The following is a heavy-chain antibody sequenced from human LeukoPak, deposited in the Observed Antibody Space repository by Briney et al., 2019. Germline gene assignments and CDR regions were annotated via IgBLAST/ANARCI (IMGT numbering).Heavy chain of an antibody. CDR2: INSDGSST. CDR1: GFTFSSYW. CDR3: ARGDLDYFDSTAGSY. J-gene: IGHJ4*02. V-gene: IGHV3-74*01. Sequence: GGSLRLSCAASGFTFSSYWMHWVRQAPGKGLVWVSRINSDGSSTSYADSVKGRFTISRDNAKNTLYLQMNSLRAEDTAVYYCARGDLDYFDSTAGSYWGGGTLVTVSS. D-gene: IGHD3-22*01.